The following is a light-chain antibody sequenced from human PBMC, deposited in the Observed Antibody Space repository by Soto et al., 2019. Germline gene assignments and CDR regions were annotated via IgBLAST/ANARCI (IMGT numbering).Light chain of an antibody. J-gene: IGKJ2*01. CDR1: QSVSSSY. CDR3: QQYGSSRSAT. V-gene: IGKV3-20*01. Sequence: EIVLTQSPGTLSLSPGERATLSCRASQSVSSSYLAWYQQKPGQAPRLLIYGASSRATGIPDRFSGSGSGIDFTLTISRLEPEDFAVYYCQQYGSSRSATFGQGTKLEIK. CDR2: GAS.